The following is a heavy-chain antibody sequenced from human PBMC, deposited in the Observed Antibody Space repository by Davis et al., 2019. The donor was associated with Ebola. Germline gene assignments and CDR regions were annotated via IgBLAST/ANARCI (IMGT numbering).Heavy chain of an antibody. D-gene: IGHD3-10*01. Sequence: SETLSLTCTVSGGSMTTYYWSWIRQPPGKGLEWIGYIYYTGSTNYNRSLASRVTIAVDTSKNQLSLKLRSVTAADTAVYYWARDAVVSRGELDFWGQGTLVTVSS. CDR1: GGSMTTYY. CDR2: IYYTGST. CDR3: ARDAVVSRGELDF. V-gene: IGHV4-59*01. J-gene: IGHJ4*02.